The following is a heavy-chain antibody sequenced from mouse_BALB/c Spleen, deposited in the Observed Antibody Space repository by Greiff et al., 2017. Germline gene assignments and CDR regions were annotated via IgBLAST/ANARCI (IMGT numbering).Heavy chain of an antibody. CDR3: ARYYYGSSWYFDV. CDR2: ISSGGGST. J-gene: IGHJ1*01. V-gene: IGHV5-12-1*01. Sequence: EVMLVESGGGLVKPGGSLKLSCAASGFAFSSYDMSWVRQTPEKRLEWVAYISSGGGSTYYPDTVKGRFTISRDNAKNTLYLQMSSLKSEDTAMYYCARYYYGSSWYFDVWGAGTTVTVSS. CDR1: GFAFSSYD. D-gene: IGHD1-1*01.